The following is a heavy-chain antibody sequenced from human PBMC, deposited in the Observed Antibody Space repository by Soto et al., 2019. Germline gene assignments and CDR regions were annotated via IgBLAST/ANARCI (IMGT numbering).Heavy chain of an antibody. Sequence: SETLSLTCTVSGGSISSSSYYWGWIRQPPGKGLEWIGSIYYSVSTYYNPSLKSRVTISVDTSKNQFSLKLSSVTAADTAVYYSARQSWDIVIMVHDISKGYYYMDVWGKGTTVTVS. J-gene: IGHJ6*03. V-gene: IGHV4-39*01. D-gene: IGHD2-8*01. CDR3: ARQSWDIVIMVHDISKGYYYMDV. CDR2: IYYSVST. CDR1: GGSISSSSYY.